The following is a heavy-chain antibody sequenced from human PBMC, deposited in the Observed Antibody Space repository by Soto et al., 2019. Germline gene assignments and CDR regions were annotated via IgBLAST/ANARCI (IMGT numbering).Heavy chain of an antibody. CDR3: ARGRPYYYDSSGYYYLDY. J-gene: IGHJ4*02. CDR1: GGSFSGYY. CDR2: INHSGST. D-gene: IGHD3-22*01. Sequence: QVQLQQWGAGLLKPSETLSLTCAVYGGSFSGYYWSWIRQPPGKGLEWIGEINHSGSTNYNPSLKSRVTISVDTSKNQFSLKLSSVTAAGTAVYYCARGRPYYYDSSGYYYLDYWGQGTLVTVSS. V-gene: IGHV4-34*01.